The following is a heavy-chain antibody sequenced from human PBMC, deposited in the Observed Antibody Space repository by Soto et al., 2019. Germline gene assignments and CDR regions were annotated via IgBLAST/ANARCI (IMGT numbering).Heavy chain of an antibody. D-gene: IGHD3-9*01. CDR1: GFTFSSYS. V-gene: IGHV3-21*01. Sequence: EVQLVESGGGQVKPGGSLRLSCAASGFTFSSYSMNWVRQAPGKGLEWVSSISSSSSYIYYADSVKGRFTISRDNAKNSLYLQMNSLRAEDTAVYYCARRCPPDILTGPDYYYYYMDVWGKGTTVTVSS. CDR3: ARRCPPDILTGPDYYYYYMDV. CDR2: ISSSSSYI. J-gene: IGHJ6*03.